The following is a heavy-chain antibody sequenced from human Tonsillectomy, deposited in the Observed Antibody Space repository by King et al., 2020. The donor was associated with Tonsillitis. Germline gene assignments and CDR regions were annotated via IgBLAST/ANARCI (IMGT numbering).Heavy chain of an antibody. CDR1: GYSISSGYY. CDR3: ARAPYSSSWYIHDAFDI. CDR2: IYHSGST. V-gene: IGHV4-38-2*01. J-gene: IGHJ3*02. D-gene: IGHD6-13*01. Sequence: VQLQESGPGLIKPSETLSLTCAVSGYSISSGYYWGWIRQPPGKGLEWIGSIYHSGSTDYNPSLKSRVTISVGTSKNQFSLKLSSVTAACTAVYYCARAPYSSSWYIHDAFDIWGQGTMVTVSS.